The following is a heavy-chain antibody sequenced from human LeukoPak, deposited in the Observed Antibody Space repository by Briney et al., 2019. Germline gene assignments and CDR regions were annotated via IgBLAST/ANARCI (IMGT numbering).Heavy chain of an antibody. CDR1: GYTFSDYY. CDR2: INPSGGST. J-gene: IGHJ4*02. D-gene: IGHD2-2*01. Sequence: GASVKVSCKASGYTFSDYYIHWARQAPGQGLEWMGMINPSGGSTSYAQKFQGRVTMTRDTSTSTVYMDLNSLRSEDTAVYFCARSIRGCSSTPCYEDYWGQGTLVTVSS. CDR3: ARSIRGCSSTPCYEDY. V-gene: IGHV1-46*01.